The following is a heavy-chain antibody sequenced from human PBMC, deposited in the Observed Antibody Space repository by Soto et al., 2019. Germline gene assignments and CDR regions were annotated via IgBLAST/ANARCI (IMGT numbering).Heavy chain of an antibody. Sequence: QVQLQESGPGLVKPSQTLSLTCTVSGGSISIGDYYWSWIRQPPGKGLEWIGYIYYSGSTYYNPSLKRRVTISVDTSKNQFSLKLSSVTAADTAVYYCARGAYSSSWYGDYWGQGTLVTVSS. CDR1: GGSISIGDYY. D-gene: IGHD6-13*01. V-gene: IGHV4-30-4*01. CDR3: ARGAYSSSWYGDY. CDR2: IYYSGST. J-gene: IGHJ4*02.